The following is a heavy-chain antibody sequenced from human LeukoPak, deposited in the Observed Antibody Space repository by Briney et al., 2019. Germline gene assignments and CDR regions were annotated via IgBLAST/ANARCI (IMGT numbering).Heavy chain of an antibody. CDR1: GGSISSYY. D-gene: IGHD5-24*01. J-gene: IGHJ3*02. CDR2: IYHSGST. Sequence: PSETLSLTCTVSGGSISSYYWSWIRQPPGKGLEWIGSIYHSGSTYYNPSLKSRVTISVDTSKNQFSLKLSSVTAADTAVYYCAREEDGYNARHAFDIWGQGTMVTVSS. CDR3: AREEDGYNARHAFDI. V-gene: IGHV4-38-2*02.